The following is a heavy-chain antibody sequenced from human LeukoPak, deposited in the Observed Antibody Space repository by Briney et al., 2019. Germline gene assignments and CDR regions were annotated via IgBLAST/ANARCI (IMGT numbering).Heavy chain of an antibody. Sequence: GGSLRLSCVASGFTFSSYWMHWARQAPGKGLVWVSRINSDGSSTTYADSVKGRFTIARDIAKNTLYLQMNTLTAEDTAVYYCARDFGGNSDFWGQGTLVTVSS. CDR3: ARDFGGNSDF. CDR1: GFTFSSYW. CDR2: INSDGSST. V-gene: IGHV3-74*03. J-gene: IGHJ4*02. D-gene: IGHD4-23*01.